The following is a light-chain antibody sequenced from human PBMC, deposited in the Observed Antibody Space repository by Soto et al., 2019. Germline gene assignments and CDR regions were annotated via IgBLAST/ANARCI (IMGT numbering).Light chain of an antibody. J-gene: IGLJ1*01. V-gene: IGLV2-14*01. CDR3: SSYKTSFFYV. CDR2: EVS. CDR1: SSDVGGYNY. Sequence: QSALTQPASVSGSPGQSITISCTGTSSDVGGYNYVSWYQQNPGKAPKLMIYEVSNRPSGVSNRFSGSKSGNMASLTISGLQAEDEADYYCSSYKTSFFYVFGTGTKVTVL.